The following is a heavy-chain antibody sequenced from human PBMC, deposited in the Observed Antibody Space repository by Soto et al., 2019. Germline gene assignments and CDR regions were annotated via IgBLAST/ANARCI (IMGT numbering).Heavy chain of an antibody. CDR3: ARDPKTSGGQHWAFNYFDS. CDR2: VSGRGGNT. V-gene: IGHV3-23*01. D-gene: IGHD7-27*01. J-gene: IGHJ4*02. Sequence: PGGSLRLSCTASGFTFNHYAMSWVRQAPGKGLEWVSAVSGRGGNTKYADSVKGRFIISRDNSNSTLYLQVDSLRPEDAAVYYCARDPKTSGGQHWAFNYFDSWGQGTLVTVSS. CDR1: GFTFNHYA.